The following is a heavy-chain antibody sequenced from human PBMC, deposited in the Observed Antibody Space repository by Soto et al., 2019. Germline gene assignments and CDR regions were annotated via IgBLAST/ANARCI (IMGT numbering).Heavy chain of an antibody. Sequence: QVQLVESGGGVVQPGRSLRLSCAASGFTFSSYAMHWVRQAPGKGLEWVAVISYDGSNKYYADSVKGRFTISRDNSXTTLYLQMNSLRAEDTAVYYCARDQGAYGDLYYFDYWGQGTLVTVSS. CDR1: GFTFSSYA. CDR2: ISYDGSNK. V-gene: IGHV3-30-3*01. D-gene: IGHD4-17*01. J-gene: IGHJ4*02. CDR3: ARDQGAYGDLYYFDY.